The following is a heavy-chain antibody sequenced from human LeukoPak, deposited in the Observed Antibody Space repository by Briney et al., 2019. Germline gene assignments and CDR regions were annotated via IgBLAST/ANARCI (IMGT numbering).Heavy chain of an antibody. CDR2: MNPNSGNT. CDR3: ASGVLVGGDDAFDI. Sequence: GASVKVSCKASGYTFTSYDINWVRQATGQGLEWMGWMNPNSGNTGYAQKFQGRVTMTRNTSISTAYMELSSLRSEDTAVYYCASGVLVGGDDAFDIWGQGTMVTVSS. J-gene: IGHJ3*02. V-gene: IGHV1-8*01. CDR1: GYTFTSYD. D-gene: IGHD1-26*01.